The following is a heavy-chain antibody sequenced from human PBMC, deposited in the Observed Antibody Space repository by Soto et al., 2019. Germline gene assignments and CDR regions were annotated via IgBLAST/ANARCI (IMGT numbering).Heavy chain of an antibody. Sequence: SETLSLTCTVSGGSISSYYWSWIRQPPGKGLEWIGYIYYSGSTNYNPSLKSRVTISVDTSKNQFSLKLSSVTAADTAVYYCARLKTPNCSSTSCYDYWGQGTLVTVS. J-gene: IGHJ4*02. V-gene: IGHV4-59*08. CDR3: ARLKTPNCSSTSCYDY. CDR2: IYYSGST. CDR1: GGSISSYY. D-gene: IGHD2-2*01.